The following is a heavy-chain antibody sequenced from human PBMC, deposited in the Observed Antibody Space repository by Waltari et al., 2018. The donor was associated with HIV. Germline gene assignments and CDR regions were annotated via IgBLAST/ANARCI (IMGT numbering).Heavy chain of an antibody. CDR1: GYTFTDYY. CDR3: ARDICNAGSCYSYYCDY. CDR2: INPDDGGT. Sequence: QVQLVQSGAEVKKPGASVTASCKAAGYTFTDYYMHWARQATGQGLEWLLWINPDDGGTKYAQKLQGRVTMTRDTSISTAYMELSRLRSDDTALYYCARDICNAGSCYSYYCDYWRQGTLVTVSS. J-gene: IGHJ4*02. V-gene: IGHV1-2*02. D-gene: IGHD2-15*01.